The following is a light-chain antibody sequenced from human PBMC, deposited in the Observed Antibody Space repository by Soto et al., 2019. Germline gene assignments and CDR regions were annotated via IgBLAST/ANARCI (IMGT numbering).Light chain of an antibody. CDR1: QSVSIS. J-gene: IGKJ4*01. CDR2: ATS. V-gene: IGKV3-15*01. CDR3: QHYNNWPLT. Sequence: EIVMAQSPATLSVSPGERATLSCRASQSVSISLAWYQQKPGQAPRLLIYATSTRATGIPARFSGSGSGTEFTLTISSLQSEDFAVYYCQHYNNWPLTFGGGTKVDIK.